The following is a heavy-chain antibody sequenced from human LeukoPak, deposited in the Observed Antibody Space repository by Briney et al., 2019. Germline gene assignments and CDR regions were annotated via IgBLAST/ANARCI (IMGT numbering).Heavy chain of an antibody. CDR1: GYTFTGYY. CDR2: INPNSGGT. J-gene: IGHJ3*02. CDR3: ARAIRGYSYGPYAFDI. V-gene: IGHV1-2*02. Sequence: ASVKVSRKASGYTFTGYYMHWVRQAPGQGLEWMGWINPNSGGTNYAQKFQGRVTMTRDTSISTAYMELSRLRSDDTAVYYCARAIRGYSYGPYAFDIWGQGTMVTVSS. D-gene: IGHD5-18*01.